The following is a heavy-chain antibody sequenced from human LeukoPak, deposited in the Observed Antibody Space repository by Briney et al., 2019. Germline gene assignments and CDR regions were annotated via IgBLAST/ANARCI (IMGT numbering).Heavy chain of an antibody. D-gene: IGHD5-24*01. CDR1: GFSFSSYW. J-gene: IGHJ4*02. CDR2: IYLDGSEQ. Sequence: GGSLRVSCVASGFSFSSYWMSWVRQAPGKGGEWVAKIYLDGSEQNYLGPVKGRFTISRENAKNSLYLQKKRLRGEDTGMYLCAREPTHEKRNLQFQGGGGQGTLLTVS. V-gene: IGHV3-7*01. CDR3: AREPTHEKRNLQFQGG.